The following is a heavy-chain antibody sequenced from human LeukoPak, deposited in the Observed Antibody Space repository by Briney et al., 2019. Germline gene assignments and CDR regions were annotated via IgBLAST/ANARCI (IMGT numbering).Heavy chain of an antibody. D-gene: IGHD4-23*01. CDR3: ARATTVLTPSAFDI. V-gene: IGHV3-9*01. J-gene: IGHJ3*02. CDR1: GFTFDDYA. Sequence: GGSLRLSCAASGFTFDDYAMHWVRQAPGKGLEWASGISWNSGSIGYADSVKGRFTISRDNAKNSLYLQMNSLRAEDTALYYCARATTVLTPSAFDIWGQGTMVTVSS. CDR2: ISWNSGSI.